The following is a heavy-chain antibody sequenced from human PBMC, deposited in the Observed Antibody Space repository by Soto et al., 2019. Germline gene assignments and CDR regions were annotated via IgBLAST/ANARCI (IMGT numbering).Heavy chain of an antibody. D-gene: IGHD6-6*01. CDR3: ARVRSSSFNWFDP. CDR1: GGSISSGGYY. CDR2: IYYSGST. V-gene: IGHV4-31*03. J-gene: IGHJ5*02. Sequence: QVQLQESGPGLVMPSQTLSLTCTVSGGSISSGGYYWSWIRQHPGKGLEWIGYIYYSGSTYYNPSIKSRVTISVDTSKNQFSLKLSSVTAADTAVYYCARVRSSSFNWFDPWGQGTLVTVSS.